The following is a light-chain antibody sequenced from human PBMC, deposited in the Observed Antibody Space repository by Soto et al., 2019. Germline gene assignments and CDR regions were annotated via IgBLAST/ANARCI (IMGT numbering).Light chain of an antibody. Sequence: DVVMTQSPLSLPVTLGQPASIACRSSQRLLYSDGNTYLNWFQQRPGQSPRRLIYKVSNRDSGVPDRFSGSGSGTDFTLKISRVEAEDVGVYYCMQGTHWPRTFGQGTKLEIK. CDR1: QRLLYSDGNTY. V-gene: IGKV2-30*01. CDR3: MQGTHWPRT. CDR2: KVS. J-gene: IGKJ2*01.